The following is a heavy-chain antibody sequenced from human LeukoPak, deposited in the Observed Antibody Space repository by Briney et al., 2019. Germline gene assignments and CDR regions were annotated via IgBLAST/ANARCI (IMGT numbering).Heavy chain of an antibody. V-gene: IGHV4-30-4*01. J-gene: IGHJ4*02. Sequence: SETLSLTCTVSGGSISSGDYYWSWIRQPPGKGLEWIGYIYYSGSTYYNPPLKSRVTISVDTSKNQFSLKLSSVTAADTAVYYCARGGPSDILTGYPSYYFDYWDQGTLVTVSS. CDR3: ARGGPSDILTGYPSYYFDY. D-gene: IGHD3-9*01. CDR1: GGSISSGDYY. CDR2: IYYSGST.